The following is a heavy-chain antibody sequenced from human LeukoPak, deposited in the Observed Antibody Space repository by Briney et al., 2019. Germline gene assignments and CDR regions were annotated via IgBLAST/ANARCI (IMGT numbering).Heavy chain of an antibody. CDR2: IYIGGDT. CDR3: ARQKVGATRHFDY. D-gene: IGHD1-26*01. CDR1: GFTVSANY. J-gene: IGHJ4*02. V-gene: IGHV3-53*04. Sequence: GGSLRLSCAVSGFTVSANYMNWVRQAPGKGLEWVSVIYIGGDTYYADSVKGRFTISRHTSKNTLYLQMNSLKIEDTAVYYCARQKVGATRHFDYWGQGTLVTVSS.